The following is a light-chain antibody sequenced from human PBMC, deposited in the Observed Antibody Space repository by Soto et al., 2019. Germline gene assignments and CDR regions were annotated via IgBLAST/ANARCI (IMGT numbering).Light chain of an antibody. CDR2: GAS. Sequence: ETVLTQSPGTLSLSPGERATLSCRASQSVSSNYLAWYQQKPGQAPRLLIYGASTRATGIPDRFSGSGSGTDFTLTIRRLEHEDFAVYYCQQFGRSPPSWTFGQGTKVEIK. CDR1: QSVSSNY. J-gene: IGKJ1*01. V-gene: IGKV3-20*01. CDR3: QQFGRSPPSWT.